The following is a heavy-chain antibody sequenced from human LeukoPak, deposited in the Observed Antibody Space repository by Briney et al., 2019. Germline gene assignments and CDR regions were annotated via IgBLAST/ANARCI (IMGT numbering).Heavy chain of an antibody. CDR3: ARDPNQLLGRGDAFDI. D-gene: IGHD2-2*01. V-gene: IGHV4-34*01. CDR1: GGSFSGYY. Sequence: ASETLSLTCAVYGGSFSGYYWSWIRQPPGKGLEWIGEINHSGSTNYNPSLKSRVTISVDTSKNQFSLKLSSVTAADTAVYYCARDPNQLLGRGDAFDIWGQGTMVTVSS. J-gene: IGHJ3*02. CDR2: INHSGST.